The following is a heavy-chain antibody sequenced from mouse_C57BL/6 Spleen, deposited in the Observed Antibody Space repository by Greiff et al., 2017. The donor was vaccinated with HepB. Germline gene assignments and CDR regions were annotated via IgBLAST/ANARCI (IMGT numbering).Heavy chain of an antibody. V-gene: IGHV1-55*01. CDR1: GYTFTSYW. D-gene: IGHD1-1*01. Sequence: VQLQQPGAELVKPGASVKMSCKASGYTFTSYWITWVKQRPGQGLEWIGDIYPGSGSTNYNEKFKSKATLTVDTSSSTAYMQLSSLTSEDSAVYYCARSPITTVVAPYAMDYWGQGTSVTVSS. CDR2: IYPGSGST. J-gene: IGHJ4*01. CDR3: ARSPITTVVAPYAMDY.